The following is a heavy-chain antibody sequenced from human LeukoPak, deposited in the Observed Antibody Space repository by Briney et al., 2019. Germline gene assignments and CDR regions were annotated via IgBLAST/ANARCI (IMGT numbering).Heavy chain of an antibody. CDR1: GFTFSSYS. CDR2: ISSSGSTI. Sequence: GGSLRLSCAASGFTFSSYSMNWVRQAPGKGLEWVSYISSSGSTIYYADSVKGRFTISRDNAKNTLYLQMNRLRAEDTTVYYCAKGGWFGELLSYLDYWGQGTLVTVSS. D-gene: IGHD3-10*01. CDR3: AKGGWFGELLSYLDY. J-gene: IGHJ4*02. V-gene: IGHV3-48*04.